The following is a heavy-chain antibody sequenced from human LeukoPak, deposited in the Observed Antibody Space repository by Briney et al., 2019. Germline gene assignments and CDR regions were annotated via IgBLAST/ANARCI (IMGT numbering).Heavy chain of an antibody. D-gene: IGHD2-15*01. CDR2: INHSGTT. J-gene: IGHJ6*03. CDR3: ARTGYCSGGSCYHYYYYYMDV. V-gene: IGHV4-34*01. CDR1: GGSFSGYY. Sequence: SETLSLTCAVYGGSFSGYYWSWIRQPPGKGLEWIGEINHSGTTNYNPSLKSRVTISADTSKNQFSLKLSSVTAADTAVYYCARTGYCSGGSCYHYYYYYMDVWGKGTTVTISS.